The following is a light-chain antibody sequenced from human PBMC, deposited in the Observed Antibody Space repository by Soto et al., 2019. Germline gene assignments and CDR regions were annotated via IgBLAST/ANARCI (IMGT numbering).Light chain of an antibody. CDR1: QSISNN. CDR2: AAS. CDR3: QQYNNWPPLT. Sequence: EIVMAQSPATLSVSPGERATLSCRASQSISNNLAWYQQQPGQAPRPLIYAASTRATGIPARFSGSGSATQFTLTLSSLQSEDFAIYYCQQYNNWPPLTFGGGTKVDIK. J-gene: IGKJ4*01. V-gene: IGKV3-15*01.